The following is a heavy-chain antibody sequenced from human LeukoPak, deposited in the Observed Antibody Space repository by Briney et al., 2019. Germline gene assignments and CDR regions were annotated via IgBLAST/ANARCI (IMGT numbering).Heavy chain of an antibody. V-gene: IGHV3-48*04. J-gene: IGHJ6*02. D-gene: IGHD1-20*01. Sequence: GSLRLSCAASGFIFSTYSMNWVRQAPGKGLEWISYISSSSGTIYYADSVKGRFTISRDNAKNSLYLQMNSLRAEDTAVYYCARMWASITGTNYGMDVWGQGTTVTVSS. CDR1: GFIFSTYS. CDR3: ARMWASITGTNYGMDV. CDR2: ISSSSGTI.